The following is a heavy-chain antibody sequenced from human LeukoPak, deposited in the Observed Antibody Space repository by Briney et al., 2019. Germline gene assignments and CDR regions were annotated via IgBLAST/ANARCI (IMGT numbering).Heavy chain of an antibody. CDR1: GGSISTGGHY. V-gene: IGHV4-31*03. CDR2: IYYSGST. J-gene: IGHJ4*02. CDR3: ARGRLSGIAVAAPDY. Sequence: SETLFLTRTVSGGSISTGGHYWRWLRQHPGKGLQWIGYIYYSGSTYYNPSLKSRVTISVDTSKNQFSLKLSSVTAADTAVYYCARGRLSGIAVAAPDYWGQGTLVTVSS. D-gene: IGHD6-19*01.